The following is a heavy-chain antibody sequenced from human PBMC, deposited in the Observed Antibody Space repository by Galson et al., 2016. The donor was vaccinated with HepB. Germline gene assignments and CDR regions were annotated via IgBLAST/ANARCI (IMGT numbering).Heavy chain of an antibody. CDR2: SSPDRSDT. CDR1: GFTLNDYW. J-gene: IGHJ4*02. D-gene: IGHD1-26*01. Sequence: SLRLSCAASGFTLNDYWMNWVRQAPGKGLVWVAHSSPDRSDTRYADSVTGRFTFSRDNAKNALYMQMNSLRAEDTAVYYCARGGVGATTSERRQYFDYWGQGTLVTVSS. CDR3: ARGGVGATTSERRQYFDY. V-gene: IGHV3-74*01.